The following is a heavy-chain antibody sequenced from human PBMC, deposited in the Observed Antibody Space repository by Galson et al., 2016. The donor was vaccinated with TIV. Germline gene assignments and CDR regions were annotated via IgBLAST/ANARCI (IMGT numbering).Heavy chain of an antibody. CDR1: GFSVNIFY. J-gene: IGHJ4*02. CDR3: ARDFRTGKYCDY. V-gene: IGHV3-33*08. D-gene: IGHD2-8*02. Sequence: SLRLSCAVSGFSVNIFYMGWVRQAPGKGLEWVAIIGHDGNWKGYADSVKGRFTVSRDNSKNMLFLEMSSPRVEDTAVYYCARDFRTGKYCDYWGQGTLVTV. CDR2: IGHDGNWK.